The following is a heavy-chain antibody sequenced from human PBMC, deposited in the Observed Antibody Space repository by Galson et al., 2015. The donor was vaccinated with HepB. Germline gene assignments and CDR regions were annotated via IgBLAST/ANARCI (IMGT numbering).Heavy chain of an antibody. CDR2: ISSSSSAM. J-gene: IGHJ4*02. CDR1: GFTFSSYS. V-gene: IGHV3-48*02. CDR3: ASEDGVTGTP. Sequence: SLRLSCAASGFTFSSYSMNWVRQAPGKGLEWVSYISSSSSAMYYADSVKGRFTISRDNAKNSLYLQMNSLRDEDTAVYYCASEDGVTGTPWGQGTLVTVSS. D-gene: IGHD1-7*01.